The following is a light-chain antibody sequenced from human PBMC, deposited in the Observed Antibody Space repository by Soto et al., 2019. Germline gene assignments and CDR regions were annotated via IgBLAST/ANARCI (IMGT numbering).Light chain of an antibody. CDR1: HDISDN. V-gene: IGKV1-33*01. Sequence: DIQMTQSPSPLSASVGDRVTITCQASHDISDNLNWYQQKPGKAPKLLIYGASNLETGVPSRFSGSGSGTHFTFTISTLQPEDSATYYCQQYGNVPGPFGPGDKVEIK. CDR2: GAS. CDR3: QQYGNVPGP. J-gene: IGKJ3*01.